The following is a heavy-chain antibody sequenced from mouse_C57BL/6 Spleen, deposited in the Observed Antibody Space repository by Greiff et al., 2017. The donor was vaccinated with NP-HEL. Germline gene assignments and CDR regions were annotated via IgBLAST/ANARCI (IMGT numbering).Heavy chain of an antibody. J-gene: IGHJ3*01. CDR2: IDPSDSYT. D-gene: IGHD1-1*01. V-gene: IGHV1-59*01. CDR3: ASRSTTVVTEGFAY. Sequence: VQLQQPGAELVRPGTSVKLSCKASGYTFTSYWMHWVKQRPGQGLEWIGVIDPSDSYTNYNQKFKGKSTLTVDTSSRTAYMQLSSLTSEDSAIYYCASRSTTVVTEGFAYWGQGTLVTVSA. CDR1: GYTFTSYW.